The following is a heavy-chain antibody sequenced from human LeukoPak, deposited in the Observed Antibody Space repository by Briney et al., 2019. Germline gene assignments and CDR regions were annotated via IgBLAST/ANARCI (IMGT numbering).Heavy chain of an antibody. D-gene: IGHD4-17*01. Sequence: PGGSLRLSCAASGFTFSSYSMNWVRQAPGKGLECVSSISSSSTYIYYADSVKGRFTISRDNAKNSLYLQMNSLRAKDTAVYYCARDRSMTTVLPGDFDYWGQGTLVTVSS. CDR1: GFTFSSYS. CDR3: ARDRSMTTVLPGDFDY. CDR2: ISSSSTYI. J-gene: IGHJ4*02. V-gene: IGHV3-21*01.